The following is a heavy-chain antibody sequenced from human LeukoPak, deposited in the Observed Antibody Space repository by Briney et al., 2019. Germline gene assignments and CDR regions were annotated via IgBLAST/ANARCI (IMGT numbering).Heavy chain of an antibody. CDR2: IWYDGSNK. D-gene: IGHD5-18*01. Sequence: GGSLRLSCAASGFTFSSYGMHWVRQAPGKGLEWVAVIWYDGSNKYYADSVKGRFTISRDNSKNTLYLQMNSLRAEDTAVYYCARDGRYSYGTGTFDYWGREPWSPSPQ. J-gene: IGHJ4*02. CDR3: ARDGRYSYGTGTFDY. CDR1: GFTFSSYG. V-gene: IGHV3-33*01.